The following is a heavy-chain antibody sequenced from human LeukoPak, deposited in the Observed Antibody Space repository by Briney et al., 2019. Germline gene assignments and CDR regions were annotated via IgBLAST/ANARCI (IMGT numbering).Heavy chain of an antibody. CDR2: IKQDGSEK. Sequence: GGSLRLSCAASGFTFSSYWMSWVRQAPGKGLEWVANIKQDGSEKYYVDSVKGRFTISRDNAKNSLYLQMNSLRAEDTAVYYCARGRPDFFAGYNWFDPWGQGTLVTVSS. J-gene: IGHJ5*02. CDR3: ARGRPDFFAGYNWFDP. CDR1: GFTFSSYW. D-gene: IGHD3-3*01. V-gene: IGHV3-7*01.